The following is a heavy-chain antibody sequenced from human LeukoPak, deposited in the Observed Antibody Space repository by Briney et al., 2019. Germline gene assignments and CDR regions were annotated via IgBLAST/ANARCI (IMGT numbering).Heavy chain of an antibody. CDR1: GYTFTGYY. CDR2: INPNSGGT. D-gene: IGHD2-15*01. V-gene: IGHV1-2*06. CDR3: ARAKDIVVVVALDN. Sequence: GASXKVSCKASGYTFTGYYMHWVRQAPGQGLEWMGRINPNSGGTNYAQKFQGRVTMTRDTSISTAYMELSRLRSDDTAVYYCARAKDIVVVVALDNWGQGTLVTVSS. J-gene: IGHJ4*02.